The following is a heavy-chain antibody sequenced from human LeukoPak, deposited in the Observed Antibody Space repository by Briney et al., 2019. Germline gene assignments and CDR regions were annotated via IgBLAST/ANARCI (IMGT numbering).Heavy chain of an antibody. CDR1: GGSISSDY. CDR3: ARDLYSYMDV. D-gene: IGHD2-21*01. Sequence: PSETLSPTCTVSGGSISSDYWSWIRQPPGKGLEWIGYIYYSESTNYNPSLKSRVTISVDTSKSQFSLRLSSVTAADTAVDYGARDLYSYMDVWGKGTTVTISS. V-gene: IGHV4-59*01. CDR2: IYYSEST. J-gene: IGHJ6*04.